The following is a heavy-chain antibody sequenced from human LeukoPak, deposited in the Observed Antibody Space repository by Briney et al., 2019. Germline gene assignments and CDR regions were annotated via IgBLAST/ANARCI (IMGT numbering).Heavy chain of an antibody. CDR1: GGSISSGGYY. J-gene: IGHJ3*02. D-gene: IGHD2-2*01. Sequence: SETLSLTCTVSGGSISSGGYYWSWIRQHPGKGLEWIGYIYYSGSTYYNPSLKSRVTISVDRSKNQFSLKLSSVTAADTAVYYCARGSTSQDAFDIWGQGTMVTVSS. CDR3: ARGSTSQDAFDI. V-gene: IGHV4-31*03. CDR2: IYYSGST.